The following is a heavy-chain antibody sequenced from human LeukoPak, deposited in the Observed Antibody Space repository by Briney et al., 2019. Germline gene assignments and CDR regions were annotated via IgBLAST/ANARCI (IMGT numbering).Heavy chain of an antibody. CDR2: INPNSGGI. CDR3: AETHGVP. D-gene: IGHD2-8*01. J-gene: IGHJ4*02. V-gene: IGHV1-2*02. CDR1: GYTFTGYH. Sequence: ASVKVSCKASGYTFTGYHIHWVRQAPGQGLEWLGWINPNSGGINYAQNFRGRITMTRDTSISTAYMELRRLTSDDTAVYYCAETHGVPWSQGTLVTVSS.